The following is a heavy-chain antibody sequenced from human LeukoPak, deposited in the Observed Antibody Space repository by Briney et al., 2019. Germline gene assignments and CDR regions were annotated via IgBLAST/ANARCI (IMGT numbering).Heavy chain of an antibody. CDR3: ARDLVRITMIVGGHDNWFDP. CDR1: GYTFTGYY. Sequence: ASVKVSCEASGYTFTGYYMHWVRQAPGQGLEWMGRINPNSGGTNYAQKFQGRVTMTRDTSISTAYMELSRLRSDDTAVYYCARDLVRITMIVGGHDNWFDPWGQGTLVTVSS. CDR2: INPNSGGT. J-gene: IGHJ5*02. V-gene: IGHV1-2*06. D-gene: IGHD3-22*01.